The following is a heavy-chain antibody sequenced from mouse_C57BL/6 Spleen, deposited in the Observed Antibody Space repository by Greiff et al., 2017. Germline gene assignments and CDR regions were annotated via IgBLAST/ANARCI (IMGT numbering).Heavy chain of an antibody. CDR3: ARSIYYGNLGPSMDY. V-gene: IGHV1-75*01. D-gene: IGHD2-1*01. J-gene: IGHJ4*01. Sequence: VQLQQSGPELVKPGASVKISCKASGYTFTDYYINWVKQRPGQGLEWIGWIFPGSGSTYYNEKFKGKATLTVDKSSSTAYMLLSSLTSEDSAVYFCARSIYYGNLGPSMDYWGQGTSVTVSS. CDR2: IFPGSGST. CDR1: GYTFTDYY.